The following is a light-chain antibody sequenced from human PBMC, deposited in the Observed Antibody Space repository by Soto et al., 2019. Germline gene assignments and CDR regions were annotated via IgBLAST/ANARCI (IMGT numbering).Light chain of an antibody. V-gene: IGKV3-11*01. Sequence: EIVLTQSPATLSLSPGEGATLSCRASQSVSNYLVWYQQRPGQAPRLLIYDASNRAPGIPARSSGSGSGTDFTLTITSLEPEDFAVYYCQQRSNWPLTFGGGTKVDIK. J-gene: IGKJ4*01. CDR2: DAS. CDR3: QQRSNWPLT. CDR1: QSVSNY.